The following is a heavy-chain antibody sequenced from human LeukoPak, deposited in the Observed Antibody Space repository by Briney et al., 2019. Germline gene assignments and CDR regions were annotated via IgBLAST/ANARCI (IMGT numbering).Heavy chain of an antibody. Sequence: GGSLRLSCAASGFTFSSYSMNWVRQAPGKGLEWVSSISSSSSYIYYADSVKGRFTISRDNAKNSLYLQMNSLRAEDTAVHYCARDRSRDGYNSHMDVWGKGTTVTVSS. D-gene: IGHD5-24*01. CDR3: ARDRSRDGYNSHMDV. CDR1: GFTFSSYS. V-gene: IGHV3-21*01. J-gene: IGHJ6*03. CDR2: ISSSSSYI.